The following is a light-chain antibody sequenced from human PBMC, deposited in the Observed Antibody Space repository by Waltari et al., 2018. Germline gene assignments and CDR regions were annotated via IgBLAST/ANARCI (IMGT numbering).Light chain of an antibody. CDR3: QAWDISTVV. J-gene: IGLJ3*02. V-gene: IGLV3-1*01. CDR2: QDK. Sequence: SYELSQSPSVSVSPRETANITCSGDGLGDKYVSWYQQKPGQSPVLVIYQDKNRPSGIPARFSGSNSGNTATLTIAGTQALDEADYYCQAWDISTVVFGGGTKLTVL. CDR1: GLGDKY.